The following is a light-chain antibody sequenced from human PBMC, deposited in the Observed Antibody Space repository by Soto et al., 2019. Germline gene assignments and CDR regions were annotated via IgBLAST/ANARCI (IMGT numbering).Light chain of an antibody. CDR3: SSYTSSSTYV. CDR2: DVS. V-gene: IGLV2-14*01. J-gene: IGLJ1*01. Sequence: QSVLTQPASVSGSPGQTIATSCTGTSSDVGGYNYVSWYQQHPGKAPKLMVYDVSNRPSGVSNRFSGSKSGNAASLTISGLQAEDEPDYYCSSYTSSSTYVFGTGTKVTV. CDR1: SSDVGGYNY.